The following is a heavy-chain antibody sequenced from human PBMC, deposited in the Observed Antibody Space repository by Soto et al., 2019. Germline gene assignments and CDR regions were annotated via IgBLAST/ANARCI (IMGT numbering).Heavy chain of an antibody. Sequence: ASVKVSCKASGYTLTSYYMHWVRQAPGQGLEWMGIINPSGGSTSYAQKFQGRVTMTRDTSTSTVYLELSSLRSEDTAVYYCARDQFAYYDSSGPRAYGMDVWGQGTTVTVSS. J-gene: IGHJ6*02. CDR3: ARDQFAYYDSSGPRAYGMDV. CDR2: INPSGGST. CDR1: GYTLTSYY. D-gene: IGHD3-22*01. V-gene: IGHV1-46*01.